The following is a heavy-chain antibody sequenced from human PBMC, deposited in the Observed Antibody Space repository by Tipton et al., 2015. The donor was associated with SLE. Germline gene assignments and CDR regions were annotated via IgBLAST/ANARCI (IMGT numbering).Heavy chain of an antibody. D-gene: IGHD1-14*01. CDR2: ISGSGGST. CDR3: AKDQGYTNHGSFDY. J-gene: IGHJ4*02. V-gene: IGHV3-23*01. CDR1: GFTFSNYA. Sequence: SLRLSCAGSGFTFSNYAMNWVRQAPGKGLEWVSGISGSGGSTYDGDSVKGRFTISRDNSKNTLYLQMNSLRAEDTAVYYCAKDQGYTNHGSFDYWGQGTLVTVSS.